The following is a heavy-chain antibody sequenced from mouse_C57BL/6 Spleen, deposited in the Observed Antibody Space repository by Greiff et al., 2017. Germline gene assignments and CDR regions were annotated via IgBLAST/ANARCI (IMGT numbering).Heavy chain of an antibody. V-gene: IGHV5-17*01. CDR1: GFTFSDYG. J-gene: IGHJ4*01. Sequence: EVQRVESGGGLVKPGGSLKLSCAASGFTFSDYGMHWVRQAPEKGLEWVAYISSGSSTIYYADTVKGRFTISRDNAKNTLFLQMTSLRSEDTAMYYCARSLYGPYYYARDYWGQGTSVTVSS. D-gene: IGHD1-1*02. CDR2: ISSGSSTI. CDR3: ARSLYGPYYYARDY.